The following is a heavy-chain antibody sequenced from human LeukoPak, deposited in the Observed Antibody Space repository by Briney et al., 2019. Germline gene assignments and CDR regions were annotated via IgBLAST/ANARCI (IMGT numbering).Heavy chain of an antibody. Sequence: PSQTLSLTCAVYGGSFSGYYWSWIRQPPGQGLGWIWEINNSGSTNYNPSPKSQATISVHPSKNQFSLKLSSVTAADTAVYYGASRKYYYYSMDVWGKGTTVTVSS. CDR1: GGSFSGYY. CDR3: ASRKYYYYSMDV. CDR2: INNSGST. J-gene: IGHJ6*03. V-gene: IGHV4-34*01.